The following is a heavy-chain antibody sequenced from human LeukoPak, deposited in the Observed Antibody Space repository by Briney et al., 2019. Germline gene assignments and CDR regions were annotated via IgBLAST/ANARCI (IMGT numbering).Heavy chain of an antibody. CDR2: INPNSGGT. CDR3: ATSAIPLQQLTPFDY. V-gene: IGHV1-2*02. D-gene: IGHD6-13*01. CDR1: GYTFTGYY. Sequence: GASVKVSCKASGYTFTGYYMHWVRQAPGQGLEWMGWINPNSGGTNYAQKFQGRVTMTRDTSISTAYMELSRLRSDDTAVYYCATSAIPLQQLTPFDYWGQGTLVTVSS. J-gene: IGHJ4*02.